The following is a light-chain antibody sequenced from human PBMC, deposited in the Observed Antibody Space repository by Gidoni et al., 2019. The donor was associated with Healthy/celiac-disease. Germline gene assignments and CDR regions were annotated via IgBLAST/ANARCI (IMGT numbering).Light chain of an antibody. CDR2: AAS. Sequence: DIQMTQSPSSLSASVGDRVTITCRASQSISSYLNWYQQNPGKAPKLLIYAASSLQSGVPSRFSGSRSGTDFTLTISSLQPEDFATYYCPQSYSTPTFGHGTRLEIK. CDR1: QSISSY. CDR3: PQSYSTPT. J-gene: IGKJ5*01. V-gene: IGKV1-39*01.